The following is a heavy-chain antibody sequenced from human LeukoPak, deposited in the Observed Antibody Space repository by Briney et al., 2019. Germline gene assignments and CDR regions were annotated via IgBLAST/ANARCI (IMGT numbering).Heavy chain of an antibody. V-gene: IGHV4-39*01. CDR1: GGSISSSSYY. Sequence: SETLSLTCTVSGGSISSSSYYWGWLRQPPGKGLEWIGSIYYSGSTYYNPSLKSRVTISVDTSKNQFSLKLSSVTAADTAVYYCARQLDYDYVWGSYRPVDYWGQGTLVTVSS. CDR2: IYYSGST. CDR3: ARQLDYDYVWGSYRPVDY. J-gene: IGHJ4*02. D-gene: IGHD3-16*02.